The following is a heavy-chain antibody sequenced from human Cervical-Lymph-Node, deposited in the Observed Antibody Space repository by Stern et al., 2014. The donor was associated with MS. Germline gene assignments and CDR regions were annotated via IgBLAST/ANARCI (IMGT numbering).Heavy chain of an antibody. CDR3: ASEKCTSASCFLS. CDR2: ISSSGSAV. Sequence: QDQLAQSGGGLVKPGGSLRLSCAASGFTFGADFLTWIRQAPRKGLEWVSYISSSGSAVLCADSVKGRFTISSDNANNSLYLQMNSLKAEDTAVYYCASEKCTSASCFLSWGQGALVTVSS. V-gene: IGHV3-11*01. D-gene: IGHD2-8*02. CDR1: GFTFGADF. J-gene: IGHJ4*02.